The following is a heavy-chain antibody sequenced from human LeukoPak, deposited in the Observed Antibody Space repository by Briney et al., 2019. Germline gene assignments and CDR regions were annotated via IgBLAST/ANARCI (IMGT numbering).Heavy chain of an antibody. J-gene: IGHJ4*02. CDR1: GFTFSSYG. Sequence: GGSLRLSCEASGFTFSSYGMHWVRQAPGKGLEWVAVVWNDGTKKYYADSVKGRFTISRDKSKNTLYLQMNSLRAEDTAVYYCARDLRGTGNYWGQGTLVTVSS. V-gene: IGHV3-33*01. D-gene: IGHD2-8*02. CDR2: VWNDGTKK. CDR3: ARDLRGTGNY.